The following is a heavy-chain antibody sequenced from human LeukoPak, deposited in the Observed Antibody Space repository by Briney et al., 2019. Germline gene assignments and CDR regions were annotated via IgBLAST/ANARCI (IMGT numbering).Heavy chain of an antibody. V-gene: IGHV3-23*01. D-gene: IGHD2-2*01. CDR1: GFTFRNYA. J-gene: IGHJ4*02. CDR2: ISADGDST. CDR3: AKRRYCTSTTCHDFDY. Sequence: GGSLRLSCAASGFTFRNYAMNWVRQAPGKGLEWVSAISADGDSTYYADSVKGRFTISRDNSKNTLYLQMNSLGPGDTVVYYCAKRRYCTSTTCHDFDYWGQGTLVTVSS.